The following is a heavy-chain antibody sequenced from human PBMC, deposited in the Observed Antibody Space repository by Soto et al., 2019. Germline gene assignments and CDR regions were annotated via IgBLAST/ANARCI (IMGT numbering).Heavy chain of an antibody. V-gene: IGHV4-4*07. CDR1: GGSISSYY. D-gene: IGHD1-7*01. CDR3: ARLTETEGNWNYPYCFDY. CDR2: IYTSGST. J-gene: IGHJ4*02. Sequence: SETLSLTCTVSGGSISSYYWSWIRQPAGKGLEWIGRIYTSGSTNYNPSLKSRVTMSVDTSKNQFSLKLSSVTAADTAVYYCARLTETEGNWNYPYCFDYWGQGTLVTVSS.